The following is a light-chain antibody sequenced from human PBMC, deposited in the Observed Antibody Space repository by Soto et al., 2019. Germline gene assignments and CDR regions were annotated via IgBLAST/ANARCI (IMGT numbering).Light chain of an antibody. J-gene: IGKJ1*01. Sequence: DIQMTQSPSSLSASVGDRVTITCRASQNIGVYLNWYQKKPGKAPKLLIHAASSLHSGVPSTFSGSGSGTDFALTISSLQPEDFATSYCHQTAANPWTFAQGTK. CDR2: AAS. V-gene: IGKV1-39*01. CDR3: HQTAANPWT. CDR1: QNIGVY.